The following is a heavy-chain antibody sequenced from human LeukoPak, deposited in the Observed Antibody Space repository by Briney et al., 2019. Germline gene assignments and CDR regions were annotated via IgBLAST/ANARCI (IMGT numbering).Heavy chain of an antibody. CDR3: ARAGGIAVAVNYYYGMDV. CDR1: GGSFSGYY. Sequence: SETLSLTCAVYGGSFSGYYWSWIRQPPGKGLGWIGEINHSGSTNYNPSLKSRVTISVDTSKNQFSLKLSSVTAADTAVYYCARAGGIAVAVNYYYGMDVWGQGTTVTVSS. J-gene: IGHJ6*02. V-gene: IGHV4-34*01. D-gene: IGHD6-19*01. CDR2: INHSGST.